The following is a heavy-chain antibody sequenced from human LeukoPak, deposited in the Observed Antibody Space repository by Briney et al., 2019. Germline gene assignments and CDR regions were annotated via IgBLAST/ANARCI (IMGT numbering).Heavy chain of an antibody. CDR2: IRYDGSNK. CDR1: GFTFSNYG. CDR3: AKSTRGYCSINSCYTDY. J-gene: IGHJ4*02. Sequence: GGSLRLSCAASGFTFSNYGMHWVRQAPGKGLEWVAFIRYDGSNKYYADSVKGRFTISRDNSKNTLFLQMNSLRAEDTAVYYCAKSTRGYCSINSCYTDYWGQGTLVTVSS. V-gene: IGHV3-30*02. D-gene: IGHD2-2*02.